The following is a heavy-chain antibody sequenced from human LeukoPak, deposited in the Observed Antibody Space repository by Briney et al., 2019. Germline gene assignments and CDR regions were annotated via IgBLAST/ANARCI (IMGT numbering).Heavy chain of an antibody. CDR1: GGPISSYY. CDR3: ARDRLTGFDP. Sequence: SETLSLTCTVSGGPISSYYWSWIRQPPGKGLEWIGYIYYSGSTNYNPSLKSRVTISVDTSKNQFSLKLSSVTAADTAVYYCARDRLTGFDPWGQGTLVTVSS. CDR2: IYYSGST. V-gene: IGHV4-59*01. J-gene: IGHJ5*02. D-gene: IGHD3-9*01.